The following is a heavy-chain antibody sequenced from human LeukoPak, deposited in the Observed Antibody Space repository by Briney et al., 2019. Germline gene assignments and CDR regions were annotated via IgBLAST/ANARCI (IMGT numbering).Heavy chain of an antibody. CDR1: GGSISSYY. CDR2: IYYSGST. Sequence: SETLSLTCTVSGGSISSYYWSWIRQPPGKGLEWIGYIYYSGSTNYNPSLKSRVTISVDTSKNQFSLKLSSVTAADTAVYYCARDTVEPYQDYYDSSGYYPWGQGTLVTVSS. CDR3: ARDTVEPYQDYYDSSGYYP. D-gene: IGHD3-22*01. J-gene: IGHJ5*02. V-gene: IGHV4-59*12.